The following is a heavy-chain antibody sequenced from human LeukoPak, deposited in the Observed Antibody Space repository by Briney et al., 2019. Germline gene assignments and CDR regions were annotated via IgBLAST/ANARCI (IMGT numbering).Heavy chain of an antibody. CDR3: ARSSGIAVAGPYFDY. J-gene: IGHJ4*02. CDR2: IDWDDDK. V-gene: IGHV2-70*11. CDR1: EFSLSTSGMC. D-gene: IGHD6-19*01. Sequence: SGPTLVNPTQTLTLTCTFSEFSLSTSGMCVSWIRQPPGKALEWLARIDWDDDKYYSTSLKTRLTISKDTSKNQVVLTMTNMDPVDTATYYCARSSGIAVAGPYFDYWGQGTLVTVSS.